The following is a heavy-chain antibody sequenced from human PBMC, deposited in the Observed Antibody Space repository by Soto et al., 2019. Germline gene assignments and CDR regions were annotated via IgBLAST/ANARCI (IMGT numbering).Heavy chain of an antibody. J-gene: IGHJ3*02. Sequence: SVKVSCKSSGGTFSSYAISWVRQAPGQGLEWMGGIIPIFGTANYAQKFQGRVTITADESTSTAYMELSSLRSEDTAVYYCASLTTVVTPYAFDIWGQGTMVTVSS. CDR2: IIPIFGTA. CDR1: GGTFSSYA. CDR3: ASLTTVVTPYAFDI. V-gene: IGHV1-69*13. D-gene: IGHD4-17*01.